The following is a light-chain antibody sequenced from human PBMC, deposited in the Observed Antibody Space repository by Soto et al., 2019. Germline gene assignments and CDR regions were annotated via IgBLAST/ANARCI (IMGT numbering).Light chain of an antibody. Sequence: QSVLTQPASVSGSPGQSITISCTGTSSDVGGYKYVSWYQQYPGKAPKLLIYEVNNRPSGVSNRFSGSKSGNTASLTISGLQAEDEADYYCGSFTSTSTLEIFGGGTKVTVL. CDR2: EVN. CDR3: GSFTSTSTLEI. V-gene: IGLV2-14*01. CDR1: SSDVGGYKY. J-gene: IGLJ2*01.